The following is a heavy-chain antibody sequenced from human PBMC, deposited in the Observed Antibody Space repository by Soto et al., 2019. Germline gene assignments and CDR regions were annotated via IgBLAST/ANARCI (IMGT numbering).Heavy chain of an antibody. J-gene: IGHJ4*02. CDR2: ITSGSSTR. CDR3: ARTCSGGTCSFDY. V-gene: IGHV3-48*02. Sequence: GGSLRLSCAVSGFTFSSFGMNWVRQAPGKGLEWISYITSGSSTRHYADFVKGRFTISRDNAKNSLYLQMNSLRDEDTAVYFCARTCSGGTCSFDYWGQGTLVTVSS. CDR1: GFTFSSFG. D-gene: IGHD2-15*01.